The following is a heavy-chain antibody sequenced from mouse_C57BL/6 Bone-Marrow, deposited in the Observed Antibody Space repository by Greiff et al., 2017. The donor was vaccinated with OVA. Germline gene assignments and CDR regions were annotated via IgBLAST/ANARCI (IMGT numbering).Heavy chain of an antibody. CDR3: TVTTVVPLDY. V-gene: IGHV6-3*01. CDR2: IRLKSDNYAT. J-gene: IGHJ2*01. Sequence: EVKLQESGGGLVQPGGSMKLSCVASGFTFSNYWMNWVRQSPEKGLEWVAQIRLKSDNYATHYAESVKGRFTISRDDSKSSVYLQMNNLRAEDTGIYYCTVTTVVPLDYWGQGTTLTVSS. CDR1: GFTFSNYW. D-gene: IGHD1-1*01.